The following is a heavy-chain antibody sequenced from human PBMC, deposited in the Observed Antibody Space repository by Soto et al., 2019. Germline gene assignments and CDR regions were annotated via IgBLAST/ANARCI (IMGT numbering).Heavy chain of an antibody. J-gene: IGHJ6*02. V-gene: IGHV3-21*01. CDR3: AKDLGRRVYYYGMDV. D-gene: IGHD3-16*01. CDR1: GFTFSSYS. CDR2: ISSSSSYI. Sequence: GGSLRLSCAASGFTFSSYSMNWVRQAPGKGLEWVSSISSSSSYIYYADSVKGRFTISRDNAKNSLYLQMNSLGAEDTAVYYCAKDLGRRVYYYGMDVWGQGTTVTVSS.